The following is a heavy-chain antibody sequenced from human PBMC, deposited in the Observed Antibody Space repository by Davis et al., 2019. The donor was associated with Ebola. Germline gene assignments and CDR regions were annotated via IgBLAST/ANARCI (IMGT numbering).Heavy chain of an antibody. CDR1: GYSFTSYW. CDR3: ARHVAEDIVVVPASVDYYMDV. CDR2: IYPGDSDT. D-gene: IGHD2-2*01. V-gene: IGHV5-51*01. Sequence: PGGSLRLSCKGSGYSFTSYWIGWVRQMPGKGLEWMGIIYPGDSDTRYSPSFQGQVTISADKSISTAYLQWSSLKASDTAMYYCARHVAEDIVVVPASVDYYMDVWGKGTTVTVSS. J-gene: IGHJ6*03.